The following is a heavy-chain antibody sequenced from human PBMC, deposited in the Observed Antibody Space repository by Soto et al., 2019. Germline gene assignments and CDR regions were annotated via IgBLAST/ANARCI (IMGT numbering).Heavy chain of an antibody. V-gene: IGHV3-48*03. CDR3: ARGGYGDYDLDY. Sequence: EVQLVESGGGLVQPGGYLRLPCAASGFTFSSYEMNWVRQAPGKGLEWVSYISSSGSTIYYADSVKGRFTISRDNAKNSLYLQMNSLRAEDTAVYYCARGGYGDYDLDYWGQGTLVTVSS. CDR1: GFTFSSYE. CDR2: ISSSGSTI. J-gene: IGHJ4*02. D-gene: IGHD4-17*01.